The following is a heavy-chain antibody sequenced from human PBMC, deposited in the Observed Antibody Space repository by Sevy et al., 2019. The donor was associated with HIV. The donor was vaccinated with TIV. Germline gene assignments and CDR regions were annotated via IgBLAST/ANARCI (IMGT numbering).Heavy chain of an antibody. V-gene: IGHV3-33*01. CDR1: GFIFSRYG. CDR2: IFNDGKKK. Sequence: WGSLRLSCKASGFIFSRYGVHWVRQAPGKGLEWVASIFNDGKKKYYGDPVKGRFTISRDDSKNTLYLQMDSLRAEDTAVYYCARESGSDWYLDYWGQGTLVTVSS. CDR3: ARESGSDWYLDY. J-gene: IGHJ4*02. D-gene: IGHD2-21*02.